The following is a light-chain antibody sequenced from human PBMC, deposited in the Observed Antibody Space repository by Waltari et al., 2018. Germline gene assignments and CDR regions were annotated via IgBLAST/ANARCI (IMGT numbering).Light chain of an antibody. J-gene: IGKJ1*01. CDR2: AAS. V-gene: IGKV1-9*01. CDR1: QGISNY. Sequence: IPLTQSPSSLSASVGDRVTITCRASQGISNYLAWYQQKPGKAPKPLIYAASTLQSGVPSRFSGSGSGTDCTRTISSLQPGDFATDYCQQLNSYQWTFGQGTKVEIK. CDR3: QQLNSYQWT.